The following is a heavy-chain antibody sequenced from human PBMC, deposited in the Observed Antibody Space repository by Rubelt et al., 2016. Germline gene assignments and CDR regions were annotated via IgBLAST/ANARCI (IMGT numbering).Heavy chain of an antibody. CDR3: AREIPLDSSGPLGDY. CDR1: GGSFSGSY. J-gene: IGHJ4*02. D-gene: IGHD3-22*01. CDR2: IYRSGST. Sequence: QVQLQQWGARLLKPSEALSLTCAVFGGSFSGSYWTWIRQPPGKGLEWIGEIYRSGSTNYDPSLKSRVTKSLNKSKNQFSRKLTSVTAADTAVYYCAREIPLDSSGPLGDYWGQGTLVTVSS. V-gene: IGHV4-34*01.